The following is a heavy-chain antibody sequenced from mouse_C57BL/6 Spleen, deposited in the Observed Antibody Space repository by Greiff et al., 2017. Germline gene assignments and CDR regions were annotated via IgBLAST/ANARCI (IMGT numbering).Heavy chain of an antibody. Sequence: VQLQQSGPELVKPGASVKISCKASGYACSSSWKNWVKQRPGKGLGWIGRIYPGDGDTNYNGKFKGKATLTSYKSSSTAYMQLSSLTSEDAAVYACARYGFDVWGTGTTAIVSS. D-gene: IGHD1-1*01. CDR3: ARYGFDV. CDR2: IYPGDGDT. V-gene: IGHV1-82*01. J-gene: IGHJ1*03. CDR1: GYACSSSW.